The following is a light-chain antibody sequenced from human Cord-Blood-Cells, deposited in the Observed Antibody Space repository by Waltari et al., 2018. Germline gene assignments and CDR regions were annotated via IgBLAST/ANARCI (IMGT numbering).Light chain of an antibody. J-gene: IGKJ1*01. CDR1: QSVSSY. V-gene: IGKV3-11*01. Sequence: EIVLTQSQATLSLSPGERATLSCRASQSVSSYFAWYQQKPGQAPRLLIYDTSNRATGIPAMFSGSGSGTDFTLTISSLEPEDFAVYYCQQRSNWPWTFGQGTKVEIK. CDR2: DTS. CDR3: QQRSNWPWT.